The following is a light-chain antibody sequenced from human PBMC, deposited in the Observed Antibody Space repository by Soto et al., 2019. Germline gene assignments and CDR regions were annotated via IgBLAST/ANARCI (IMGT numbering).Light chain of an antibody. J-gene: IGLJ1*01. V-gene: IGLV1-51*01. CDR1: NINIGDNN. CDR2: DND. Sequence: QSVLTQPPSVSAAPGQPVTIPCSGSNINIGDNNVSCYHHHHGTAPKIVVNDNDSRPPDVPARFSSSKTATSANLVITALQTVDEAVYYCGACNDSLFIFVFGPGTKVTV. CDR3: GACNDSLFIFV.